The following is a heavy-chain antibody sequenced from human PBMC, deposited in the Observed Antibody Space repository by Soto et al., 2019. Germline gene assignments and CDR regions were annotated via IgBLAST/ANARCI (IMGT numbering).Heavy chain of an antibody. D-gene: IGHD3-10*01. CDR2: INHSGST. Sequence: QVQLQQWGAGLLKPSETMSLTCAVSGGSFSGYFWSWIRQPPGKGLEWIGEINHSGSTYYNPSLGSRVTVLVDTSRSQFYLKLRSVTAADTAVYFCTRGRGFGHFTPPFDYWGQGTLVTVSS. CDR1: GGSFSGYF. V-gene: IGHV4-34*01. J-gene: IGHJ4*02. CDR3: TRGRGFGHFTPPFDY.